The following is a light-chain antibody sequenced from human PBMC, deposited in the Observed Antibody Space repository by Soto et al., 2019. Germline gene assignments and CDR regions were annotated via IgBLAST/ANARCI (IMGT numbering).Light chain of an antibody. Sequence: DIQMTQSPSSLSASVGDRVTITCQASRDIITLLNWYQEKPGQTPKLLIFDASNLEVGVPSRFSGGGSGTHFTLTITSLQPEDVATYYCQQYENLPITFGQGTRLEIK. J-gene: IGKJ5*01. CDR3: QQYENLPIT. V-gene: IGKV1-33*01. CDR1: RDIITL. CDR2: DAS.